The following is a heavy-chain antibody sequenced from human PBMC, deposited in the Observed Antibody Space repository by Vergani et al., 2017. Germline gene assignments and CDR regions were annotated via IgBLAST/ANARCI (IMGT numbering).Heavy chain of an antibody. Sequence: VQLEESGGGWVQPGGSLRLSCVVSGFDFSSYIMNWVRQAPGKGLEWVSFVSTGTKSQSYAESVKGRFTISRDSAKNSLYLQMDSLRAEDTAVYYCAREYSSTSGRAFDFWGQGTKVTVSS. J-gene: IGHJ3*01. CDR3: AREYSSTSGRAFDF. D-gene: IGHD2-2*01. V-gene: IGHV3-48*01. CDR2: VSTGTKSQ. CDR1: GFDFSSYI.